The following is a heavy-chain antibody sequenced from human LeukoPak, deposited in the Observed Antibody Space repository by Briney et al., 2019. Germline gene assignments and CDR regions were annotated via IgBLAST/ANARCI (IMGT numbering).Heavy chain of an antibody. V-gene: IGHV1-69*04. CDR1: GGTFSSYA. D-gene: IGHD6-19*01. CDR2: IIPILGIA. Sequence: GASVKVSCKASGGTFSSYAISWVRQAPGQGLEWMGRIIPILGIANYAQKFQGRVTITADKSTSTAYMELSSLRAEDTALYYCAKDIRSGWYSPLFDYWGQGTLVTVSS. J-gene: IGHJ4*02. CDR3: AKDIRSGWYSPLFDY.